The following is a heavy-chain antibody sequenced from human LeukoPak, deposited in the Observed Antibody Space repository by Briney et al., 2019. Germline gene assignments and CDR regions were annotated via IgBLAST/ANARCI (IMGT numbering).Heavy chain of an antibody. CDR2: CDPEDGET. D-gene: IGHD3-9*01. Sequence: GSSVKVSCKASGYTLTELSMHWVRQAPGKGLEGVGGCDPEDGETIYAQKFQGRVTMTQDTSTDTAYMELSSLRSEDPAVYYCTTDDMLTGSPADDAFDISGQGTMVTASS. CDR1: GYTLTELS. V-gene: IGHV1-24*01. J-gene: IGHJ3*02. CDR3: TTDDMLTGSPADDAFDI.